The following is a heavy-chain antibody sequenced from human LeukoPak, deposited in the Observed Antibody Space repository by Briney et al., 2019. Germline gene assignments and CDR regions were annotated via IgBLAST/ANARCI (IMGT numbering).Heavy chain of an antibody. CDR3: ARDPGCSGGSCYPN. CDR2: ISSSGSTI. CDR1: GFTFSSYE. J-gene: IGHJ4*02. D-gene: IGHD2-15*01. Sequence: GGSLRLSCAASGFTFSSYEMNWVRQAPGKGLEWVSYISSSGSTIYYADSVKGRFTISRDNAKNSLYLQMNSLRAEDTAVYYCARDPGCSGGSCYPNWGQGTLVTVSS. V-gene: IGHV3-48*03.